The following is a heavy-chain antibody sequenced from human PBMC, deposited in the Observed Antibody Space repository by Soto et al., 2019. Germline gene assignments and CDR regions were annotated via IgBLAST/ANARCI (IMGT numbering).Heavy chain of an antibody. Sequence: PGWSLKISCEHAAYTFSSYWIVWVLPIPGKGLEWMGIIYPDDSDTKYSPSFQGQVTISADKSISTAYLQWTSLKASDTAIYYCARRLPYSPVWFESWGQGTLVTVSS. CDR3: ARRLPYSPVWFES. D-gene: IGHD2-21*01. CDR1: AYTFSSYW. V-gene: IGHV5-51*01. J-gene: IGHJ5*01. CDR2: IYPDDSDT.